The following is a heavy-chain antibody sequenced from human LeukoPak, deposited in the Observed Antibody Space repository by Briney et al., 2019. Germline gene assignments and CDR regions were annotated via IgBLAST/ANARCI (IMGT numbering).Heavy chain of an antibody. V-gene: IGHV3-48*03. D-gene: IGHD1-1*01. CDR1: GFTFSIFE. CDR2: ITNSGSTI. Sequence: GGSLRLSCTVSGFTFSIFEMNWVRQAPGKGLEWVAYITNSGSTIDYADSVKGRFTISRDNARNSLYLQMSSLRAEDTAVYYCVRGGGPSYKYNAFDIWGQGTLVTVSS. CDR3: VRGGGPSYKYNAFDI. J-gene: IGHJ4*02.